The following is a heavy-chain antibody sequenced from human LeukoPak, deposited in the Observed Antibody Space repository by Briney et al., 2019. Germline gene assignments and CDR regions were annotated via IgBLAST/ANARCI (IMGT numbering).Heavy chain of an antibody. CDR3: AKDFLFGYYGSGSYYNHFDY. D-gene: IGHD3-10*01. CDR1: GFTSSSYA. CDR2: ISGSGGST. J-gene: IGHJ4*02. V-gene: IGHV3-23*01. Sequence: GGSLRLSCAASGFTSSSYAMSWVRQASGKGLEWVSAISGSGGSTYYADSVKGRFTISRDNSKNTLYLQMNSLRAEDTAVYYCAKDFLFGYYGSGSYYNHFDYWGQGTLVTVSS.